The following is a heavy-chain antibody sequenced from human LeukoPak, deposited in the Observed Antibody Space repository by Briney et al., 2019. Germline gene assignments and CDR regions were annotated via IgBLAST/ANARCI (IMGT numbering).Heavy chain of an antibody. J-gene: IGHJ3*02. V-gene: IGHV1-69*13. Sequence: ASVKVSCKASGGTFSSYAISWVRQAPGQGLEWMGGIIPIFGTANYAQKFQGRVTITADESTSTAYMELSSLRSEDTAVYYCARVLTTYYYDSSARGAFDIWGQGTMVTVSS. CDR2: IIPIFGTA. D-gene: IGHD3-22*01. CDR3: ARVLTTYYYDSSARGAFDI. CDR1: GGTFSSYA.